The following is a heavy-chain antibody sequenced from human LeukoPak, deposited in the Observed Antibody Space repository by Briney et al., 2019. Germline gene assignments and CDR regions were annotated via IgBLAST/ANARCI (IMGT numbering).Heavy chain of an antibody. CDR1: GFTVSSDY. V-gene: IGHV4-34*01. D-gene: IGHD1-26*01. CDR2: INHSGST. J-gene: IGHJ4*02. Sequence: GSLRLSCAASGFTVSSDYLSWIRQPPGKGLEWIGEINHSGSTNYNPSLKSRVTISVDTSKNQFSLKLSSVTAADTAVYYCARGKRGSYSSKHLDYWGQGTLVTVSS. CDR3: ARGKRGSYSSKHLDY.